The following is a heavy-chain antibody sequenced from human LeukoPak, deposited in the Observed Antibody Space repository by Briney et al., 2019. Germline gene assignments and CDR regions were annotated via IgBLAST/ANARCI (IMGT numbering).Heavy chain of an antibody. V-gene: IGHV3-30-3*01. CDR1: GFTFSGYP. J-gene: IGHJ4*02. Sequence: GGSLRLSCAASGFTFSGYPIHWVRQAPGKGLEWVAVISYDGSNKYYADSVKGRFTISRDNSKNTLYLQMNSLRAEDTAVYYCARGRLGKYYFDYWGQGTLVTVSS. CDR2: ISYDGSNK. D-gene: IGHD7-27*01. CDR3: ARGRLGKYYFDY.